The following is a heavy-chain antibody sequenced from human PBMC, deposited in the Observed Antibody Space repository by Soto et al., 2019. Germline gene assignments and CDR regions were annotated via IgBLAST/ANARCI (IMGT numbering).Heavy chain of an antibody. Sequence: QVQLQESGPGLVKPSQTLSLTCTVSGGSISSGGYYWSWIRQHPGKGLEWIGYIYYRGSTYYNPSVESRVTISADTSKNQFSLKLYSVTAADTAVYYCARAAAVALVDNWGQGTLVTVSS. CDR1: GGSISSGGYY. V-gene: IGHV4-31*03. D-gene: IGHD6-19*01. CDR2: IYYRGST. J-gene: IGHJ4*02. CDR3: ARAAAVALVDN.